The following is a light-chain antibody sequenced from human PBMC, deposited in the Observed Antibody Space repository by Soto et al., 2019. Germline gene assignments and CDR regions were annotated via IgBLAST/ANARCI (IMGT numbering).Light chain of an antibody. Sequence: DIQMTQSPSSLSASVGDRVTITCRASQSIISYLNWYQQKPGKAPKLLIYAASSLQSGVPSRFSGSGSGTDLTLTISSLQPEDFATYYCQQSYSTPYTFGHGTKLEIK. CDR3: QQSYSTPYT. CDR1: QSIISY. V-gene: IGKV1-39*01. J-gene: IGKJ2*01. CDR2: AAS.